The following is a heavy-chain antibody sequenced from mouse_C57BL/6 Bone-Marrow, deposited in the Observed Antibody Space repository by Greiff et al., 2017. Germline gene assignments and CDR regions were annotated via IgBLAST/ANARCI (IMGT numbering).Heavy chain of an antibody. CDR3: ALGLLWLRGSFY. CDR2: IHPNSGST. V-gene: IGHV1-64*01. J-gene: IGHJ3*01. Sequence: QVQLQQPGAELVKPGASVKLSCKASGYTFTSYWMHWVKQRPGQGLEWLGMIHPNSGSTNYNEKFKSKATLTVDKSAITAYMQLSSLTSEDSAVYYCALGLLWLRGSFYWGQGTLVTVSA. D-gene: IGHD2-2*01. CDR1: GYTFTSYW.